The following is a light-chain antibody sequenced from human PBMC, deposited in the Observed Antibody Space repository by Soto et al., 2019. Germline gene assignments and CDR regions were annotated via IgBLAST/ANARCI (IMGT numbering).Light chain of an antibody. CDR3: QTKDRNGGYV. V-gene: IGLV3-25*02. CDR2: KDT. Sequence: SYELTQRPSVSVSPGQTATITCSGDPLAKEYAHWYQQKSGQAPVLVICKDTERPSGIPERFSGSSSGTTVTLTIRGVRTEDEAEYYCQTKDRNGGYVFGTGTKVTV. J-gene: IGLJ1*01. CDR1: PLAKEY.